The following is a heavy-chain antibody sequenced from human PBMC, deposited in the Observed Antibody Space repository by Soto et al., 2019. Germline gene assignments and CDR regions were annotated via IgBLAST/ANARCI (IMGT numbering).Heavy chain of an antibody. D-gene: IGHD3-3*01. V-gene: IGHV4-39*01. CDR2: IYYSGST. Sequence: QLQLQESGPGLVKPSETLSLTCTVSGGSISSSSYYWGWIRQPPGRGLEWIGSIYYSGSTYYNPSLKSRVTISVDTSKNQFSLKLSSVTAADTAVYYCARGLSRRFLTWFDPGGQGTLVTVSS. J-gene: IGHJ5*02. CDR3: ARGLSRRFLTWFDP. CDR1: GGSISSSSYY.